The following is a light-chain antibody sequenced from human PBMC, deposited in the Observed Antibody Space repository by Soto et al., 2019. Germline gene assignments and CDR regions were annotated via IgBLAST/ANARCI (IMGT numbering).Light chain of an antibody. V-gene: IGKV1-27*01. J-gene: IGKJ1*01. CDR3: QKYNSVPQT. CDR2: AAS. Sequence: DIQMTQSPSSLSASVGDRVTITCRASQTISNYLAWYQQKPGTVPKLLIYAASTLQSGVPSRFSGSGSGTDFTLTISRLQPEDVATYYCQKYNSVPQTFGQGTKVEIK. CDR1: QTISNY.